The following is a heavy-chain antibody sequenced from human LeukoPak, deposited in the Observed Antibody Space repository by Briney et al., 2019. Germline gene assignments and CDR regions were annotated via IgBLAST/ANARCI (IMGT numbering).Heavy chain of an antibody. D-gene: IGHD3-9*01. Sequence: ASVKVSCKASGYTFTDYYIHWVRRASGQGLEWMGWVDPRSGITKCTQKFQGRVTMTRDTSINTVYVDLSGLTFDDTAVYYCATDNYGMLDYWGQRTLVTVSS. CDR3: ATDNYGMLDY. J-gene: IGHJ4*02. V-gene: IGHV1-2*02. CDR2: VDPRSGIT. CDR1: GYTFTDYY.